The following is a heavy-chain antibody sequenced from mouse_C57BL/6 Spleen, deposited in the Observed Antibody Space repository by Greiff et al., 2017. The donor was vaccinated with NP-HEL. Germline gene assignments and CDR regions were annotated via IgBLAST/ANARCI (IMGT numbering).Heavy chain of an antibody. CDR1: GYTFTDYN. D-gene: IGHD1-1*01. CDR2: INPNNGGT. V-gene: IGHV1-18*01. J-gene: IGHJ1*03. CDR3: ARNGSPWYFDV. Sequence: EVQLKESGPELVKPGASVKIPCKASGYTFTDYNMDWVKQSHGKSLEWIGDINPNNGGTIYNQKFKGKATLTVDKSSSTAYMELRSLTSEDTAVYYCARNGSPWYFDVWGTGTTVTVSS.